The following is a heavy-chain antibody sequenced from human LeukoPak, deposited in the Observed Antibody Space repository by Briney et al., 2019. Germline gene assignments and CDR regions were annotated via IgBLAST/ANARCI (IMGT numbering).Heavy chain of an antibody. Sequence: GGSLRLSCEVSGFTFSDYYMSWIRQAPGKGLEWVSYISKSGTTINYADSVKGRFIISRENANAENSLHLQMNGLRAEDTAVYYCVRMDTTIITGWHFDVWGRGSLVTVSS. V-gene: IGHV3-11*04. CDR1: GFTFSDYY. J-gene: IGHJ2*01. D-gene: IGHD1-1*01. CDR3: VRMDTTIITGWHFDV. CDR2: ISKSGTTI.